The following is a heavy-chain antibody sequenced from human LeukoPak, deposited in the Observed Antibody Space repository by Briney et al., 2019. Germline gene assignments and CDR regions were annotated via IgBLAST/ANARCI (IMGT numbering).Heavy chain of an antibody. D-gene: IGHD3-22*01. CDR2: ISGSGGST. CDR3: AKTYYDSSGYSLYYSDY. Sequence: GGSLRLSCAASGFTFSSYAMSWVRQAPGKGLEWVSAISGSGGSTYYADSVKGRFTISRDNSKNTLYLQMNSLRAEDTAVYYCAKTYYDSSGYSLYYSDYWGQGTLVTVSS. CDR1: GFTFSSYA. V-gene: IGHV3-23*01. J-gene: IGHJ4*02.